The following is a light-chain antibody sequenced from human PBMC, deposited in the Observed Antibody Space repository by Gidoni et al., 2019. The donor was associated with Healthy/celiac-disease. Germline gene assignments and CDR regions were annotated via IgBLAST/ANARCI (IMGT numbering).Light chain of an antibody. CDR2: DAS. V-gene: IGKV3-11*01. CDR1: QSVSSY. J-gene: IGKJ2*01. CDR3: QQRSNWPPRYT. Sequence: EIVLTQSLATLSLSPGERATLSCRASQSVSSYLAWYQQNPGQAHRLLIYDASNRATGIPARFSGSGSGTDFTLTISSLEPEDFAVYYCQQRSNWPPRYTFGQGTKLEIK.